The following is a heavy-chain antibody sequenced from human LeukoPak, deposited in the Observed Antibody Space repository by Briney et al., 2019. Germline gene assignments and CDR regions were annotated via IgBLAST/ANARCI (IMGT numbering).Heavy chain of an antibody. J-gene: IGHJ1*01. CDR3: ARGFMSRGAVAFQH. V-gene: IGHV1-8*01. Sequence: ASVKVSCKASGCTFTSYDINWVRQATGQGLECMGWMNPNSGNTGYAQKLQGRVTMTRNTSISTAYMELSSLRSEDTAVYYCARGFMSRGAVAFQHWGQGTLVTVSS. CDR2: MNPNSGNT. CDR1: GCTFTSYD. D-gene: IGHD6-19*01.